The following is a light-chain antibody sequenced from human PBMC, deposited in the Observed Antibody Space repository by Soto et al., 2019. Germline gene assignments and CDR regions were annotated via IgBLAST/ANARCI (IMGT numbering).Light chain of an antibody. Sequence: EIVLTQSPGTLSLSPGERATLSCRASQSVNSRYLAWYQQKAGQAPRLLIYGASSRATGIPDRFSGSGSGTDFTLTISRLEPEDFAVHYCQQYGSTPRTFGQGTKVDIK. CDR3: QQYGSTPRT. V-gene: IGKV3-20*01. J-gene: IGKJ1*01. CDR1: QSVNSRY. CDR2: GAS.